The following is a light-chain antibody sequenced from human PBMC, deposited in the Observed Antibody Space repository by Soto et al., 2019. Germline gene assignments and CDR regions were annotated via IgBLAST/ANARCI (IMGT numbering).Light chain of an antibody. V-gene: IGLV2-14*01. J-gene: IGLJ1*01. CDR3: SSFTSSTTYV. Sequence: QSALTQSASVAGSPGQSITISCTGTSSDVGNYNYVSWYQQHPGEVPKLIIFNVNNRPSGVSNRFSGSKSGNTASLTISGFQAEDEADYYCSSFTSSTTYVFGTGTKLTFL. CDR2: NVN. CDR1: SSDVGNYNY.